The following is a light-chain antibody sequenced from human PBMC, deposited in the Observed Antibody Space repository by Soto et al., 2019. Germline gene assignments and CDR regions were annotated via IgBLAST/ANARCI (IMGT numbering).Light chain of an antibody. J-gene: IGKJ4*01. CDR1: QSLLHSNGYNY. V-gene: IGKV2-28*01. CDR2: LGS. CDR3: MQALQSPS. Sequence: VMTQSPLSLSVTPGEPASISCRSSQSLLHSNGYNYLDWYLQKPGQSPQLLIYLGSFRAAGVPDRFSGSGSGTDFTLKISRVEAADVGVYYCMQALQSPSFGGGTKVEIK.